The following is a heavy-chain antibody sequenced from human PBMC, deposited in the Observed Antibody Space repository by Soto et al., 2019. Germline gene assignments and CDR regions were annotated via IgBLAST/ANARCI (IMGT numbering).Heavy chain of an antibody. J-gene: IGHJ6*02. Sequence: EVHLVESGGGLVKPGGSLRLSCAVSGFTFSSCTMNWVRQAPGKGLEWVSSISPSTSHIYYADSVKGRFTISRDNAKNSLFLQMNSLRAEDTAVYYCSGCSGGACHQNYGMDVWGQGNTVNVYS. D-gene: IGHD2-15*01. CDR3: SGCSGGACHQNYGMDV. V-gene: IGHV3-21*01. CDR2: ISPSTSHI. CDR1: GFTFSSCT.